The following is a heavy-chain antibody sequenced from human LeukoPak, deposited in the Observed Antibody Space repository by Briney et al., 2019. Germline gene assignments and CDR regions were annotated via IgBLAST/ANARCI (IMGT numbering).Heavy chain of an antibody. J-gene: IGHJ4*02. CDR2: ISAYNGNT. CDR1: GYTFTSYG. Sequence: ASVKVTCKASGYTFTSYGISWVRQAPGQGLEWMGWISAYNGNTNYAQKLQGRVTMPTDTSTSTAYMELRSLRSDDTAVYYCARDDCSSTSCYLYYFDYWGQGTLVTVSS. D-gene: IGHD2-2*01. V-gene: IGHV1-18*01. CDR3: ARDDCSSTSCYLYYFDY.